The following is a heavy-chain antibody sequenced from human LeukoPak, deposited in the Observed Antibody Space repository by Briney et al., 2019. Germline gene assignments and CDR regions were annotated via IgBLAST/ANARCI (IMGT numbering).Heavy chain of an antibody. Sequence: PGGSLRLSCAASGFTFSSYDMHWVRQATGKGLEWVSAIGTAGDTYYPGSVKGRFTISRENAKNSLYLQMNSLRAEDTAVYYCARGDMVRGVIMAFDPWGQGTLVTVSS. V-gene: IGHV3-13*01. CDR2: IGTAGDT. D-gene: IGHD3-10*01. J-gene: IGHJ5*02. CDR3: ARGDMVRGVIMAFDP. CDR1: GFTFSSYD.